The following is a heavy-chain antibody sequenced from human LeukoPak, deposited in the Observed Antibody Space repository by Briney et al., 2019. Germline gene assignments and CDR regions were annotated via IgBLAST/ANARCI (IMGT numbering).Heavy chain of an antibody. J-gene: IGHJ5*02. D-gene: IGHD3-10*01. CDR3: TRDSGTTGEVKFDP. Sequence: PSETRACTFIVPICTISRNDCSSSRHPAVKLLDLIGRIYSSGPITYNPSLQSRVTMSVDTSKNEFSLKMSSVTAADTAVYYCTRDSGTTGEVKFDPWGQGTLVAVSS. CDR1: ICTISRND. V-gene: IGHV4-4*07. CDR2: IYSSGPI.